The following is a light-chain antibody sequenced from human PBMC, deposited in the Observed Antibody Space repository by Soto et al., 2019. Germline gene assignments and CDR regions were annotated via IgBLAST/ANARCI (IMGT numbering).Light chain of an antibody. CDR2: GAS. CDR3: QQYGSSGT. CDR1: QSINSD. V-gene: IGKV3-20*01. J-gene: IGKJ1*01. Sequence: EIVMTQSPATLSVSPGETTRLSCRASQSINSDVAWYQQKVCQTPRLLIYGASSRATGIPDRFSGSGSGTDFTLTISRLEPEDFAVYYCQQYGSSGTFGQGTKVDIK.